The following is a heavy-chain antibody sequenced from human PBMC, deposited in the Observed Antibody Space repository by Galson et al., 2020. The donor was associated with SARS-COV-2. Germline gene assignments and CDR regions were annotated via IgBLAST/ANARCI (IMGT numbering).Heavy chain of an antibody. V-gene: IGHV1-18*01. CDR2: IIPKNGDT. CDR1: GYPFSNYG. D-gene: IGHD2-15*01. Sequence: ASVKVSCKASGYPFSNYGLTWVRQAPGQGFEWMGWIIPKNGDTEYAQKFQGRVTMTTDTSTTTAYMELRSLSSDDTAVYYCARIGIDEVDAFDIWGQGTLAIVSS. CDR3: ARIGIDEVDAFDI. J-gene: IGHJ3*02.